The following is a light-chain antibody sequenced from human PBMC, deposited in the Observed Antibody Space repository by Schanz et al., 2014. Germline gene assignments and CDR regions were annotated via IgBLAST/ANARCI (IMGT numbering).Light chain of an antibody. V-gene: IGKV1-5*01. J-gene: IGKJ2*01. Sequence: DIQMTQSPSTLSASVGDRVTITCRASQSISSWLAWYQQKPGKAPKLLIYDASSLESGVPSRFSGGGSGTEFNRTITSLQPEDCGSYFCQEYEGSLYTFGQGT. CDR3: QEYEGSLYT. CDR2: DAS. CDR1: QSISSW.